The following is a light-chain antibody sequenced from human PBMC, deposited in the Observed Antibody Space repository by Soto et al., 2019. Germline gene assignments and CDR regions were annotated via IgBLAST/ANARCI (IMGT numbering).Light chain of an antibody. CDR1: SSDVGGYNS. CDR2: EVS. Sequence: QSVLTQPASVSGSPGQSITISCTGTSSDVGGYNSVSWFQQHPGKAPQLIIYEVSNRPSGVSNRFSGSKSGNTASLTISGLQAEDETDYYCSSYTSTGAWVFGGGTKVTVL. V-gene: IGLV2-14*01. J-gene: IGLJ3*02. CDR3: SSYTSTGAWV.